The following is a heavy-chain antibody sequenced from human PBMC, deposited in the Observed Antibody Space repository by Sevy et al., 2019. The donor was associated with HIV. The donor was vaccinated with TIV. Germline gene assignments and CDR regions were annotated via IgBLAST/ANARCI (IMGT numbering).Heavy chain of an antibody. CDR1: GFTFSKYS. CDR3: AREGCTKPHDY. J-gene: IGHJ4*02. V-gene: IGHV3-23*01. D-gene: IGHD2-8*01. CDR2: LSFGCGEI. Sequence: VGSLRLSCAVSGFTFSKYSMSWVRQPPGKGLEWVSTLSFGCGEINYADSVKGRFTISRDNSKSSVYLQMNNLRPEDTAVYYCAREGCTKPHDYWGQGTLVTVSS.